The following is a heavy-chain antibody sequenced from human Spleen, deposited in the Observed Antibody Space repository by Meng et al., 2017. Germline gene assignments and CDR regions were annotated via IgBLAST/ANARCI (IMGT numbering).Heavy chain of an antibody. Sequence: ASVKVSCKASGYTFTSYGISWVRQAPGQGLEWMGWISAYNGNTNYAQKLQGRVTMTTDTSTSTAYMELRSLRSEDTAVYFCARKAGNCITITCYSLDYWGQGTLVTVSS. V-gene: IGHV1-18*01. CDR1: GYTFTSYG. CDR3: ARKAGNCITITCYSLDY. J-gene: IGHJ4*02. D-gene: IGHD2-15*01. CDR2: ISAYNGNT.